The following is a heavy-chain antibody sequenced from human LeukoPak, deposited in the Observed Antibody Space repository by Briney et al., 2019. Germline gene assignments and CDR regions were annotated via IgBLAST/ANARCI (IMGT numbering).Heavy chain of an antibody. V-gene: IGHV1-46*01. D-gene: IGHD3-22*01. CDR3: ARDGDYYDSSGYYYYYYGMDV. CDR1: GYTFTSYY. Sequence: ASVKVSCKASGYTFTSYYMHWVRQAPGQGLEWMGIINPSGGSTSYAQKFQGRVTMTRDTSTSTVYMELSSLRSEDTAMYYCARDGDYYDSSGYYYYYYGMDVWGQGTTVTVSS. J-gene: IGHJ6*02. CDR2: INPSGGST.